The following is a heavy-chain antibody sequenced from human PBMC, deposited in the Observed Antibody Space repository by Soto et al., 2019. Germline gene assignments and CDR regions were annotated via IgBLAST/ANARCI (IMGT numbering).Heavy chain of an antibody. CDR2: IIPLFNAT. J-gene: IGHJ4*02. CDR3: SIKAERNAQKFDF. CDR1: GGIFKNFD. V-gene: IGHV1-69*01. D-gene: IGHD2-2*01. Sequence: QVQLVQSGSEVKRPGSSVKVSCTTSGGIFKNFDIGWVRQSPGQGREWMGEIIPLFNATNYAQKFRGRVTVTADESTRTAYMELTRLTYDDTAVYFCSIKAERNAQKFDFWGQGALVTVSS.